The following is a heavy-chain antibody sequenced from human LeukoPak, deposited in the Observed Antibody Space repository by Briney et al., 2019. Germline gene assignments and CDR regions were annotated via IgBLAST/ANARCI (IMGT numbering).Heavy chain of an antibody. CDR1: GFTFSSYG. CDR2: IRYDGSNK. CDR3: ARAERRRPFCGGDCYFDY. V-gene: IGHV3-30*02. D-gene: IGHD2-21*01. J-gene: IGHJ4*02. Sequence: AGGSLRLSCAASGFTFSSYGMHWVRQAPGKGLEWVAFIRYDGSNKYYADSVKGRFTISRDNSKNTLYLQMNSLRAEDTAVYYCARAERRRPFCGGDCYFDYWGQGTLVSVSS.